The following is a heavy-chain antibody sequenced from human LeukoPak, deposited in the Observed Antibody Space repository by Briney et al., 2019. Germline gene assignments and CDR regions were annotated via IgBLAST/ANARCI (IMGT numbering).Heavy chain of an antibody. CDR1: GFTFSGST. Sequence: PGGSLRLSCAASGFTFSGSTMHWVRQASGKGLEWLGRIRNKVNNYATAYAASVTGRFTISRDDSKNTAYLQMNSLKTEDTAVYYCAREPGYSSGYWGQGTLVTVSS. D-gene: IGHD6-19*01. CDR3: AREPGYSSGY. J-gene: IGHJ4*02. V-gene: IGHV3-73*01. CDR2: IRNKVNNYAT.